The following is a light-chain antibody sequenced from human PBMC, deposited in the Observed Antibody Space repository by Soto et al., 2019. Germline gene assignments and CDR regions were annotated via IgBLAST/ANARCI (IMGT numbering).Light chain of an antibody. CDR2: NVS. CDR3: TSSTSGRLYV. V-gene: IGLV2-14*01. CDR1: ISDVGGYNY. J-gene: IGLJ1*01. Sequence: QSSLTQASSVSGSPGQSITISCTGTISDVGGYNYVSWYQQFPGKVPKLLIYNVSNRPSGVSNRFSGSKSGNTASLTISGLQAEDEADYFCTSSTSGRLYVNGTGTKVTV.